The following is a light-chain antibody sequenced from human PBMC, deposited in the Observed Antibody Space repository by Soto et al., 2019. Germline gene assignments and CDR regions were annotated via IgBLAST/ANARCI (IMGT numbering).Light chain of an antibody. J-gene: IGKJ3*01. V-gene: IGKV3-11*01. Sequence: EIVLTQSPATLSLSPGERATLSCRASQSVSSYLAWYQQKPGQAPRLLIYDASNRATGIPARFSGSGSGTDFTLTISRLEPEDFAVYYCQQRSNWPTFGPGTNVDIK. CDR3: QQRSNWPT. CDR2: DAS. CDR1: QSVSSY.